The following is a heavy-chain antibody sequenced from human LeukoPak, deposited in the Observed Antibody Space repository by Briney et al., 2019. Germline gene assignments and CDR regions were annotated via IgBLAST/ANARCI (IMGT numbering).Heavy chain of an antibody. CDR2: ISSSSSYI. J-gene: IGHJ4*02. D-gene: IGHD3-10*01. Sequence: GGSLRLSCAASGFTFNSYNMNWVRQAPGKGLEWVSSISSSSSYIYYADSVKGRFTISRDNAKNSLYLQMNSLRAEDTAVYFCAQGYYGSGGGGSFDYWGQGTLVTVSS. V-gene: IGHV3-21*01. CDR1: GFTFNSYN. CDR3: AQGYYGSGGGGSFDY.